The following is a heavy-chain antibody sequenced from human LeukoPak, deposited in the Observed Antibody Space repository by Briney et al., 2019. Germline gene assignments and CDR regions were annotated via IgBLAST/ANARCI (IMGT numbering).Heavy chain of an antibody. V-gene: IGHV3-23*01. J-gene: IGHJ6*04. CDR3: ATRGGMDV. Sequence: GGSLRLSCAASGFTFNTYSMNWVRQAPGKGLEWVSAISGSGGSTYYADSVKGRFTISRDNSKNTLYLQMNSLRAEDTAVYYCATRGGMDVWGKGTTVTVSS. CDR2: ISGSGGST. CDR1: GFTFNTYS.